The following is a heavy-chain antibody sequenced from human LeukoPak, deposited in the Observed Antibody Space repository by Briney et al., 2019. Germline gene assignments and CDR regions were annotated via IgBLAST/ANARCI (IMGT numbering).Heavy chain of an antibody. CDR1: GGSISSYY. D-gene: IGHD2-2*01. CDR2: IYYSGST. V-gene: IGHV4-59*01. J-gene: IGHJ5*02. CDR3: ARSGTRASPFDH. Sequence: SETLSLTCTVSGGSISSYYWSWIRQPPGKGLEWIGYIYYSGSTNYNPSLKSRVTISVDTSKNQFSLKLSSVTAADTAVYYCARSGTRASPFDHWGQGTLVTVSS.